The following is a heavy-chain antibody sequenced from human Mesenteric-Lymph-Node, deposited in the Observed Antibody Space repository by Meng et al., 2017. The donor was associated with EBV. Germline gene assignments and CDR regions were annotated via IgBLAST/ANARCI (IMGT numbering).Heavy chain of an antibody. CDR3: ARRPWSLYYYFDY. V-gene: IGHV4-39*07. Sequence: RRRESGPGLVTPSETLSLTCTVSGGSISSSSYYWGWIRQPPGKGLEWIGDFYYSENTYYNPSLKSRVTISVDTSKNQFSLKLSSVTAADTAVYYCARRPWSLYYYFDYWGPGTLVTVSS. J-gene: IGHJ4*02. CDR1: GGSISSSSYY. CDR2: FYYSENT. D-gene: IGHD1-26*01.